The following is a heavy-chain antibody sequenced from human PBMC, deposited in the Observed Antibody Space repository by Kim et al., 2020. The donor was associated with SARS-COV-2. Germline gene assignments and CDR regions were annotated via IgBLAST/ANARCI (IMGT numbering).Heavy chain of an antibody. CDR1: GGTFSSYA. CDR3: ARVPRRYSYGTYWFDP. Sequence: SVKVSCKASGGTFSSYAISWVRQAPGQGLEWMGGIIPIFGTANYAQKFQGRVTITADESTSTAYMELSSLRSEDTAVYYCARVPRRYSYGTYWFDPWGQGTLVTVSS. D-gene: IGHD5-18*01. J-gene: IGHJ5*02. V-gene: IGHV1-69*13. CDR2: IIPIFGTA.